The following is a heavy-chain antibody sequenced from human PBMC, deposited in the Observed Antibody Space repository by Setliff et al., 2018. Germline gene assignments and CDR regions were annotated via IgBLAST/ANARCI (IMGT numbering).Heavy chain of an antibody. CDR1: GFTFSNFA. CDR2: ISGSGDKT. V-gene: IGHV3-23*01. Sequence: GGSLRLSCAASGFTFSNFAMTWVRQAPGKGLEWVSGISGSGDKTYYADSVKGRFTISRDNSKNTLYLQMNSLRAEDTAIYYCAKNPTIAAAVMYFDYWGQGTLVTVSS. CDR3: AKNPTIAAAVMYFDY. J-gene: IGHJ4*02. D-gene: IGHD6-13*01.